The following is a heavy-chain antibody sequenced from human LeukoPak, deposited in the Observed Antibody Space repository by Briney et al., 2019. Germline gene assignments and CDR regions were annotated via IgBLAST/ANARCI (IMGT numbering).Heavy chain of an antibody. V-gene: IGHV1-2*02. Sequence: ASVKVSCTASGYTFTDYYIHWVRQAPGQGLEWMGRINPNSGDTNYAQKFQRRVTMTRDTSISTPYMELSRLRSDDTAVYYCASISEVWSGYYTVHFDYWGQGTLVTVSS. CDR2: INPNSGDT. D-gene: IGHD3-3*01. CDR3: ASISEVWSGYYTVHFDY. CDR1: GYTFTDYY. J-gene: IGHJ4*02.